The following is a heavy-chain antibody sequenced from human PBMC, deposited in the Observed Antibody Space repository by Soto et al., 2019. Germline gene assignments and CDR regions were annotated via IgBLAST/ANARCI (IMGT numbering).Heavy chain of an antibody. Sequence: EVQLIESGGGWVQPGTSLRVSCAASGFTFHEYAMHWVRQAPGKGLEWVSGISSDGDTIAYADSVQGRFTVFRDNAKNSLYLQMNSLRAEDTAFYYCTKGGYDLIYYFGMDVWGQGTTVTVSS. CDR1: GFTFHEYA. CDR2: ISSDGDTI. CDR3: TKGGYDLIYYFGMDV. V-gene: IGHV3-9*01. J-gene: IGHJ6*02. D-gene: IGHD5-12*01.